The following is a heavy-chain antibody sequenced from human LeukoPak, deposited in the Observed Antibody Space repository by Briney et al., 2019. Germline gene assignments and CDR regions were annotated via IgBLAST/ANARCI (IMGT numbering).Heavy chain of an antibody. V-gene: IGHV4-39*07. CDR3: ARGPYGGNSGGGFDY. CDR1: GGSISSSSYY. Sequence: SETLSLTCIVSGGSISSSSYYWGWIRQPPGKGLEWIGSIYYSGRTYYNPSLKSRVTISVDTSKNQFSLKLSSVTAADTAVYYCARGPYGGNSGGGFDYWGQGTLVTVSS. CDR2: IYYSGRT. D-gene: IGHD4-23*01. J-gene: IGHJ4*02.